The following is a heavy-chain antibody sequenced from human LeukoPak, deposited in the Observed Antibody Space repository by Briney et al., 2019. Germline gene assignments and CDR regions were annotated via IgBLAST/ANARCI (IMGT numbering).Heavy chain of an antibody. J-gene: IGHJ5*01. V-gene: IGHV4-39*01. CDR2: IHDSGST. CDR3: ARSSTKLTMIAVVHTGKVDS. CDR1: GDSISRSTYY. D-gene: IGHD3-22*01. Sequence: SETLSLTCIVSGDSISRSTYYWDWIRQPPGTGLEWIGSIHDSGSTHYNPPLKRRVTISVDTSKNQFSLKLSSVSAADTAVYYCARSSTKLTMIAVVHTGKVDSWGQGTLVTVSS.